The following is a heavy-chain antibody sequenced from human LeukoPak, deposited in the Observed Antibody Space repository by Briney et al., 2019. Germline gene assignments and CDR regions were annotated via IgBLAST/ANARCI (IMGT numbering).Heavy chain of an antibody. J-gene: IGHJ4*02. D-gene: IGHD2-2*03. Sequence: GGSLRLSCAASGFTFSNYAMSWVRQAPGKGLEWVSTISGSGGGTYYADSVKGRFTLSRDSSMNTLYLQMNSLRAEDTAVYYCAMDRNGLYWGQGALVTVSS. V-gene: IGHV3-23*01. CDR2: ISGSGGGT. CDR1: GFTFSNYA. CDR3: AMDRNGLY.